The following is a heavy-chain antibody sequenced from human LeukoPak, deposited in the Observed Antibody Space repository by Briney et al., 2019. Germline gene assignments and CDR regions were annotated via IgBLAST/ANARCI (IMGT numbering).Heavy chain of an antibody. CDR3: ARDRGSPRLYLDNWFDP. D-gene: IGHD3-10*01. CDR2: IYYSGST. Sequence: SETLSLTCTVSGGSISSGGYYWSWIRQHPGKGLEWIGYIYYSGSTYYNPSLKSRVTISVDTSKNQFSLKLSSLTAADTAVYYCARDRGSPRLYLDNWFDPWGRGTLVTVSS. CDR1: GGSISSGGYY. J-gene: IGHJ5*02. V-gene: IGHV4-31*03.